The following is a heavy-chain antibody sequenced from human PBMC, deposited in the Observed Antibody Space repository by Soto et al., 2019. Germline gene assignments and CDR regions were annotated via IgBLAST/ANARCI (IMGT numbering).Heavy chain of an antibody. CDR3: AKNPPRTGRFDY. V-gene: IGHV4-34*01. J-gene: IGHJ4*02. Sequence: SETLSLTGGVWGGCFSGCYWSCIRQPPGKGLEWIGESNHSGSTNYNPSLKSRVTISVDRSKNQFSLQMTSVTSTDTAVYYCAKNPPRTGRFDYWGQGTLVTVSS. CDR1: GGCFSGCY. CDR2: SNHSGST.